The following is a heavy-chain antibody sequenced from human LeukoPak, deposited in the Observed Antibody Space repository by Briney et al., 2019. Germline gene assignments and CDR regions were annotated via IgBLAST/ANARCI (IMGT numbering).Heavy chain of an antibody. CDR2: INHSGST. Sequence: PSETLSLTCAVYGGSFSGYYWSWIRQPPGKGLEWIGEINHSGSTNYNPSLKSRVTISVDTSKNQFSLKLSSVTAADTAVYYCARVPARTYYDFWSGYQTGYYFDYWGQGTLVTVSS. CDR1: GGSFSGYY. D-gene: IGHD3-3*01. J-gene: IGHJ4*02. V-gene: IGHV4-34*01. CDR3: ARVPARTYYDFWSGYQTGYYFDY.